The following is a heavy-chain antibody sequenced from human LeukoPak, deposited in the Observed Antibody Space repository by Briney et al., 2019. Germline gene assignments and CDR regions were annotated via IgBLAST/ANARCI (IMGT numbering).Heavy chain of an antibody. CDR1: GASISGSGYY. CDR2: IYYSGST. CDR3: ARRKFSGYDFGYFDY. D-gene: IGHD5-12*01. V-gene: IGHV4-39*01. Sequence: SETLSLTCAVSGASISGSGYYWGWIRQPPGKGLEWIGSIYYSGSTYYHPSLKSRVTISVDTSKNPFTLKLSSVTAADTAVYYCARRKFSGYDFGYFDYWGQGTLVTVSS. J-gene: IGHJ4*02.